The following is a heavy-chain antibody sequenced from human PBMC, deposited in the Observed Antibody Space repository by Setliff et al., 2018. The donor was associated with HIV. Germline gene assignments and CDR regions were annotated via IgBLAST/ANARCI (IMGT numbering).Heavy chain of an antibody. CDR1: GGSIRSYY. CDR3: ARVVPLRDSSGSIDY. CDR2: IYYSGST. J-gene: IGHJ4*02. V-gene: IGHV4-59*01. D-gene: IGHD6-19*01. Sequence: SETLSLTCTVSGGSIRSYYWSWIRQPPGKGLEWIGYIYYSGSTNYNPSLKSRVTISVDTSKNQFSLKLSSVTAADTAVYYCARVVPLRDSSGSIDYWGQGTLVTVSS.